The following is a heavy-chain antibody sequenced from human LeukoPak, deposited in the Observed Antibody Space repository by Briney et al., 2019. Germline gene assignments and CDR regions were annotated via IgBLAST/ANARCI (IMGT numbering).Heavy chain of an antibody. J-gene: IGHJ4*02. D-gene: IGHD5/OR15-5a*01. CDR1: GFTFDDYA. CDR3: ARGRSTDY. V-gene: IGHV3-9*01. Sequence: GGSLRLSCAASGFTFDDYAMHWVRQAPGKGLEWVSGISWNSGSIGYADSVKGRFTISRDNAKNSLYLQMNSLRDDDTAVYYCARGRSTDYWGQGTLVTVSS. CDR2: ISWNSGSI.